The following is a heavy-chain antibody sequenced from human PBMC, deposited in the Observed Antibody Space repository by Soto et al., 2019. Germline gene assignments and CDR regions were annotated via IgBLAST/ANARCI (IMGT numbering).Heavy chain of an antibody. CDR2: IRSKAYGGTT. CDR3: VKDFTGDSSGYVLY. CDR1: GFTFGDYA. D-gene: IGHD3-22*01. Sequence: GGSLRLSCTASGFTFGDYAMSWFRQAPGKGLEWVGFIRSKAYGGTTEYAASVKGRFTISRDDSKNTLYLQMSSLRAEDTAVYYCVKDFTGDSSGYVLYWGQGTLVTVS. V-gene: IGHV3-49*03. J-gene: IGHJ4*02.